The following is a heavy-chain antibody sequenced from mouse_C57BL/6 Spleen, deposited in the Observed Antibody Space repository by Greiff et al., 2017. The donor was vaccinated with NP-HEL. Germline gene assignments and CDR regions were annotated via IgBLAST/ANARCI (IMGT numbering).Heavy chain of an antibody. D-gene: IGHD2-3*01. CDR3: AKGDGNWYFDV. V-gene: IGHV1-64*01. CDR1: GYTFTSYW. CDR2: IPPNSGST. Sequence: QVQLQQPGAELVKPGASVKLSCKASGYTFTSYWMHWVKQRPGQGLEWIGMIPPNSGSTNYNEKFKSKATLTVDKSSSTAYMQLSSLTSEDAAVYYCAKGDGNWYFDVWGTGTTVTVSS. J-gene: IGHJ1*03.